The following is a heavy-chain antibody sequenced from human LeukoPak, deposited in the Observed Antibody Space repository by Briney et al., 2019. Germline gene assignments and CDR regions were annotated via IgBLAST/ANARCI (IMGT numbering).Heavy chain of an antibody. Sequence: SETLSLTCTVPGGSISSYYWSWIRQPPGKGLEWIGYIYYSGSTNYNPSLKSRVTISVDTSKNQFSLKLSSVTAADTAVYYCARTLYHSYYYYMDVWGKGTTVTISS. D-gene: IGHD3-16*01. J-gene: IGHJ6*03. CDR1: GGSISSYY. CDR3: ARTLYHSYYYYMDV. V-gene: IGHV4-59*01. CDR2: IYYSGST.